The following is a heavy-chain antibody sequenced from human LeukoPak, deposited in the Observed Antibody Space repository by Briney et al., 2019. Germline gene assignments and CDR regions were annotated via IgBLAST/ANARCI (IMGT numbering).Heavy chain of an antibody. D-gene: IGHD5-24*01. V-gene: IGHV4-39*01. CDR1: GGSISSSSYY. CDR3: ARQGGWLQPLDS. CDR2: IYYSGST. J-gene: IGHJ4*02. Sequence: SSETLSLTCSVSGGSISSSSYYWAWIRQPPGKGLKWIGSIYYSGSTYYNASLKSRVTISVDTSKSHFSLKLSSVTAADTAVYYCARQGGWLQPLDSWGQGTLVTVSS.